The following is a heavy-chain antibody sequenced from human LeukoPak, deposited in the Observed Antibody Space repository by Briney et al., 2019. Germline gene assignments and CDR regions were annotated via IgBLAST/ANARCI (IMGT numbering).Heavy chain of an antibody. CDR1: GFTFSGYA. D-gene: IGHD2-2*01. CDR3: ARDVCSSTSCYLGRFDY. Sequence: GGSLRLSCAASGFTFSGYAMTWVRQAPGKGLEWVSAISGNSAGTYYADSVKGRFTISRDNSKNTLYLQMDSLRAEDTAVHYCARDVCSSTSCYLGRFDYWGQGTLVTVSS. V-gene: IGHV3-23*01. CDR2: ISGNSAGT. J-gene: IGHJ4*02.